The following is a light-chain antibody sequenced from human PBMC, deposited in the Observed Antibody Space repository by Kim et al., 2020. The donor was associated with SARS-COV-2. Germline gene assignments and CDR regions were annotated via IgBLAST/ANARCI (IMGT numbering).Light chain of an antibody. Sequence: VKLTCTLSIGHSSYAIAWHQQQPEKGPRYLMKLNSDGSHSKGDGIPDRFSGSRSGAERYLTISSLQSEDEADYYCQTWGTGIHWVFGGGTQLTVL. V-gene: IGLV4-69*01. CDR1: IGHSSYA. CDR2: LNSDGSH. CDR3: QTWGTGIHWV. J-gene: IGLJ3*02.